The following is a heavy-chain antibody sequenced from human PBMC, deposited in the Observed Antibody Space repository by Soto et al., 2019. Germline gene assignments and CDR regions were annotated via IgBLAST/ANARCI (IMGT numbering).Heavy chain of an antibody. V-gene: IGHV5-51*01. Sequence: GESVKISCXGSGYRFTNYWIGWVRQMPGKGLEWMGIIYPGDSDTRYSPSFQGQVTISADKSISTAYLQWSSLKASDTAMYYCARIPVPLGIDHWGQGTLVTVSS. J-gene: IGHJ4*02. CDR1: GYRFTNYW. CDR3: ARIPVPLGIDH. D-gene: IGHD1-1*01. CDR2: IYPGDSDT.